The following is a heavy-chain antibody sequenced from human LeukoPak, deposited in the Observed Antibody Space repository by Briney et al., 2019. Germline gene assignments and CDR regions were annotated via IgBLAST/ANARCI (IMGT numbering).Heavy chain of an antibody. CDR2: IYYSGST. Sequence: SETLSLTCTVSGGSISSYYWSWIRQPPGKGLEWIGYIYYSGSTNYNPSLKSRVTISVDTSKNQFSLKLSSVTAADTAVYYCARGSTVLTHWGQGTLVTVSS. J-gene: IGHJ4*02. CDR1: GGSISSYY. V-gene: IGHV4-59*01. CDR3: ARGSTVLTH. D-gene: IGHD4-17*01.